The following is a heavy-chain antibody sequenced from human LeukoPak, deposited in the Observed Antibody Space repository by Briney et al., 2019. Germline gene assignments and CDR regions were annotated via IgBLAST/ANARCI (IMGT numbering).Heavy chain of an antibody. V-gene: IGHV3-53*01. CDR3: GRSPGIAAAGKFDY. CDR1: GFIFSNYG. D-gene: IGHD6-13*01. Sequence: GGSLRLSCAASGFIFSNYGMTWVRQAPGKGLEWVSVIYSGGSTYYADSVKGRFTLSRDNSKNTLYLQMNSLRAADTAVYYCGRSPGIAAAGKFDYWGQGTLVTVSS. J-gene: IGHJ4*02. CDR2: IYSGGST.